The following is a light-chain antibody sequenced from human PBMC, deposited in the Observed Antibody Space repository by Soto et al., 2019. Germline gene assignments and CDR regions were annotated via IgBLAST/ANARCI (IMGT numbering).Light chain of an antibody. CDR2: KAS. CDR1: QSISDW. J-gene: IGKJ4*01. V-gene: IGKV1-5*03. Sequence: DIQMTQSPSTLSASVGDRVIITCRASQSISDWLAWYQQKPGKATKLLIYKASSLESGVPSRFSGSGAGTEFTLTISGLQPDDFATYYCQQYNSKPLTFGGGTKVEIK. CDR3: QQYNSKPLT.